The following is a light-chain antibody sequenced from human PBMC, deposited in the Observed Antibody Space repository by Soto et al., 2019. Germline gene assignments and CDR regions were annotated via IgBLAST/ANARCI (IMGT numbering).Light chain of an antibody. J-gene: IGLJ2*01. CDR3: SSYASSSTHVA. CDR1: SSDVGGYNY. CDR2: DVG. V-gene: IGLV2-14*03. Sequence: QYALTQPASVSGSPGQSITISCTGTSSDVGGYNYVSWYQQHPGKAPRLMIYDVGNRPSGVSNRFSGSKSGNTASLTISGLQAEDEADYYCSSYASSSTHVAFGGGTKLTVL.